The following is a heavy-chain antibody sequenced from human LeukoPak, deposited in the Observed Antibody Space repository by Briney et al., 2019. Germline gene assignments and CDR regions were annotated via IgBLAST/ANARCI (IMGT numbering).Heavy chain of an antibody. CDR2: IYHSGST. Sequence: SETLSLTCAVSGGSISSGGYSWSWIRQPPGKGLEWIGYIYHSGSTYYNPSLKSRVTISVDTSKNQFSLKLSSVTAADTAVYYCARVLLWFGDPSWFDPWGQGTLVTVSS. D-gene: IGHD3-10*01. CDR3: ARVLLWFGDPSWFDP. J-gene: IGHJ5*02. V-gene: IGHV4-30-2*01. CDR1: GGSISSGGYS.